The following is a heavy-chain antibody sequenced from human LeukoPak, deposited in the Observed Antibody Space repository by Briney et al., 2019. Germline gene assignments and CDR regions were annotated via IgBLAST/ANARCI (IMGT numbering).Heavy chain of an antibody. J-gene: IGHJ4*02. CDR2: ISSSGSTI. D-gene: IGHD3-10*01. Sequence: GSLRLSCAASGFTFSSYEMNWVRQAPGKGLEWVSYISSSGSTIYYADSVKGRFTISRDSAKNSRYLEMNSLRAEDTAVYCGAREYGSGINYWGQGTLVTVPS. CDR3: AREYGSGINY. V-gene: IGHV3-48*03. CDR1: GFTFSSYE.